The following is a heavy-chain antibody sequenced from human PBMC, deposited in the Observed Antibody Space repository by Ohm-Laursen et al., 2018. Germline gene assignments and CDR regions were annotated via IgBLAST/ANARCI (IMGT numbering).Heavy chain of an antibody. CDR2: ISSSGSII. V-gene: IGHV3-11*01. CDR3: ARVAFTVVTKVDY. J-gene: IGHJ4*02. Sequence: SLRLSCSASGFTFSDYYMSWIRQAPGKGLEWVSYISSSGSIIYYADSVKGRFTISRDNAKNSLYLQMSSLRAEDTAVYYCARVAFTVVTKVDYWGQGTLVTVSS. D-gene: IGHD4-23*01. CDR1: GFTFSDYY.